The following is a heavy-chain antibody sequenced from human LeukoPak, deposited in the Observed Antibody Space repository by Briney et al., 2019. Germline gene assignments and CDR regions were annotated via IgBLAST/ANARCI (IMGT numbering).Heavy chain of an antibody. CDR1: GGSISSSSYY. CDR2: IYYSGST. D-gene: IGHD2-15*01. V-gene: IGHV4-39*07. CDR3: ARERYCSGGSCSDY. Sequence: TSETLSLTCTVSGGSISSSSYYWGWIRQPPGKGLEWIGSIYYSGSTYYNPSLKSRVTISVDTSKNQFSLQLNSVTPEDTAVYYCARERYCSGGSCSDYWGQGTLVTVSS. J-gene: IGHJ4*02.